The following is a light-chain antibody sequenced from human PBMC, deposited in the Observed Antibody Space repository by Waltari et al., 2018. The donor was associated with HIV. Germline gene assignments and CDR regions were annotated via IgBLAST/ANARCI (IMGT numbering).Light chain of an antibody. CDR1: SSDVGGYNY. V-gene: IGLV2-11*01. J-gene: IGLJ1*01. CDR2: DVS. Sequence: QSALTQPRSVSGSPGQSVTISCTGTSSDVGGYNYVSWYQHHPGKAPKLMMYDVSKRPSGFPVRFAGSKSGNTASLTISGLQAEDEAEYYCCSYAGSYVFGTGTKVTVL. CDR3: CSYAGSYV.